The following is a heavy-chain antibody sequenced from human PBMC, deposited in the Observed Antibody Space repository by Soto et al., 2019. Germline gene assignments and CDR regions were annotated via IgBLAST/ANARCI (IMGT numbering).Heavy chain of an antibody. CDR2: IHTAGDT. CDR3: ARISGGPIC. Sequence: SETLSLTCSVSGGSISGYYWNWFRQPAGKRPEWIGRIHTAGDTNYNPSLGSRVTMSVDTSKNQLSLKVRSVTAADTAVYYCARISGGPICWRQGTLVTVSS. CDR1: GGSISGYY. J-gene: IGHJ4*02. V-gene: IGHV4-4*07.